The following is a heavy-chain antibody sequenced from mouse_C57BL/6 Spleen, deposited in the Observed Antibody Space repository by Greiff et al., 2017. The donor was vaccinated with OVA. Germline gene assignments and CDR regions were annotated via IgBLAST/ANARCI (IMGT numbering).Heavy chain of an antibody. J-gene: IGHJ2*01. CDR1: GYTFTGYW. V-gene: IGHV1-9*01. CDR3: ARSGGAYFDY. Sequence: QVQLKESGAELMKPGASVKLSCKATGYTFTGYWIEWVKQRPGHGLEWIGEILPGRGSTNYNEKFKGKATFTADTSSNTAYMQLSSLTTEDSAIYYCARSGGAYFDYWGQGTTLTVSS. CDR2: ILPGRGST. D-gene: IGHD3-1*01.